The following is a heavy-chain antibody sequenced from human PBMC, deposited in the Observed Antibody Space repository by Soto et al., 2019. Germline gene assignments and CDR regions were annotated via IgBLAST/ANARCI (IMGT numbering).Heavy chain of an antibody. CDR1: GGSISSYY. J-gene: IGHJ6*02. D-gene: IGHD4-4*01. Sequence: LSLTCTVSGGSISSYYWSWIRQPPGKGQEWIGYIYYSGSTNYNPSLKSRVTISVDTSKNQFSLKLSSVTAADTAVYYCARSYSNYNPYYYYYYGMDVWGQGTTVTVSS. CDR3: ARSYSNYNPYYYYYYGMDV. CDR2: IYYSGST. V-gene: IGHV4-59*01.